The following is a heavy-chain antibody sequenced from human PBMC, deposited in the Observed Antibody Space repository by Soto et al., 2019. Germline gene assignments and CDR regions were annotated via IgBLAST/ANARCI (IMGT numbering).Heavy chain of an antibody. CDR2: IIPIFGTA. V-gene: IGHV1-69*12. Sequence: QVQLVQSGAEVKKPGSSVKVSCKASGGTFSSYAISWVRQAPGQGLEWMGGIIPIFGTANYAQKFQGRVTMTADESTSTAYMELSSLRSEDTAVYYCARESRYCSGVSCYFLPGIDYWGQGTLVTVSS. CDR1: GGTFSSYA. CDR3: ARESRYCSGVSCYFLPGIDY. D-gene: IGHD2-15*01. J-gene: IGHJ4*02.